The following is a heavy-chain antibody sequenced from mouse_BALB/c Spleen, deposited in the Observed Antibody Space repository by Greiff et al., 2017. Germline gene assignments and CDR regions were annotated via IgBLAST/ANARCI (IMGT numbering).Heavy chain of an antibody. D-gene: IGHD2-3*01. J-gene: IGHJ4*01. CDR3: ARQADGYYEGFYAMDY. Sequence: VQLQQSGPELVKPGASVKMSCKASGYTFTSYVMHWVKQKPGQGLEWIGYINPYNDGTKYNEKFKGKATLTSDKSSSTAYMELSSLTSEDSAVYYCARQADGYYEGFYAMDYWGQGTSVTVSS. V-gene: IGHV1-14*01. CDR2: INPYNDGT. CDR1: GYTFTSYV.